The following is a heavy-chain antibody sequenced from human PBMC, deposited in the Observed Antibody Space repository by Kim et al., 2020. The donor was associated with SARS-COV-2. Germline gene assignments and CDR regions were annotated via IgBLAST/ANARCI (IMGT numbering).Heavy chain of an antibody. D-gene: IGHD2-15*01. V-gene: IGHV5-51*01. J-gene: IGHJ4*02. Sequence: GESLKISCKGSGYSFTSYWIGWVRQMPGKGLEWMGIIYPGDSDTRYSPSFQGQVTISADKSISTAYLQWSSLKASDTAMYYCARLTPKYCSGGSCYSREFDNWGQGTLVTVSS. CDR2: IYPGDSDT. CDR1: GYSFTSYW. CDR3: ARLTPKYCSGGSCYSREFDN.